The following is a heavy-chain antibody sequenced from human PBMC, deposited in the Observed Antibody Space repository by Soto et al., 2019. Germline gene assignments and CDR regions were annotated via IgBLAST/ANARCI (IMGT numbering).Heavy chain of an antibody. CDR2: IYYSGST. CDR3: ASRNLGLSPYYYGMDV. Sequence: SETLSLTCTVSGGSISSYYWSWIRQPPGKGLEWIGYIYYSGSTNYNPSLKSRVTISVDTSKNQFSLKLSSVTAADTAVYYCASRNLGLSPYYYGMDVWGQGTTVTVSS. V-gene: IGHV4-59*01. CDR1: GGSISSYY. J-gene: IGHJ6*02. D-gene: IGHD5-18*01.